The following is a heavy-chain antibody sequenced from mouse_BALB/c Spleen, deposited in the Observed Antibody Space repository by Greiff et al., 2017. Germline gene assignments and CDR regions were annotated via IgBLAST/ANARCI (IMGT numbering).Heavy chain of an antibody. Sequence: QVHVKQSGAELVRPGTSVKVSCKASGYAFTNYLIEWVKQRPGQGLEWIGVINPGSGGTNYNEKFKGKATLTADKSSSTAYMQLSSLTSDDSAVYFCARRGYYGSSIYYYAMDYWGQGTSVTVSS. CDR3: ARRGYYGSSIYYYAMDY. V-gene: IGHV1-54*01. D-gene: IGHD1-1*01. CDR2: INPGSGGT. J-gene: IGHJ4*01. CDR1: GYAFTNYL.